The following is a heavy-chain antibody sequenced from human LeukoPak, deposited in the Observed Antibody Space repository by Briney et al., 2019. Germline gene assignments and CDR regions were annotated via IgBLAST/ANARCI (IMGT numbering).Heavy chain of an antibody. D-gene: IGHD1-26*01. CDR2: ISAYNGYT. CDR1: GYTFTSYG. CDR3: AREAGIVGANYFDY. Sequence: ASVKVSCKASGYTFTSYGISWVRQAPGQRLEWMGWISAYNGYTHYAQMLQGRVTMTTDTSTTTAYMELRSLGSDDTAVYYCAREAGIVGANYFDYWGQGTLVTVSS. V-gene: IGHV1-18*01. J-gene: IGHJ4*02.